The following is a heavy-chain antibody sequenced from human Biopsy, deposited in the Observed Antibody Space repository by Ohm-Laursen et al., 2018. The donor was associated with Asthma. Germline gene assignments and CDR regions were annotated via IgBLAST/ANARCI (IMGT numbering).Heavy chain of an antibody. D-gene: IGHD1-26*01. J-gene: IGHJ4*02. Sequence: ASVKVSCNASGYTFTSYGISWVRQAPGQGLEWMGWISAYNGNTNYAQKLQGRVTMTRDTSTSTVYMELSSLRSEDTAVYYCARAGALIVGATMGYWGQGTLVTVSS. CDR3: ARAGALIVGATMGY. CDR2: ISAYNGNT. V-gene: IGHV1-18*04. CDR1: GYTFTSYG.